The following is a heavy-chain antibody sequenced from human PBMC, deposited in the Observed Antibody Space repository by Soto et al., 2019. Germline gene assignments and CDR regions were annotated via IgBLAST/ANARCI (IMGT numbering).Heavy chain of an antibody. CDR3: ARPRRSSESFYAFDI. Sequence: QLQLQESGPGLVKPSETLSLTCTVSGGSISSSSYYWGWIRQPPGKGLEWIGSIYYSGSTYYNPSLKSRVTITVDTSKNQFSQKLSTVTAADTAVYYCARPRRSSESFYAFDIWGQGTMVTVSS. CDR2: IYYSGST. CDR1: GGSISSSSYY. V-gene: IGHV4-39*01. J-gene: IGHJ3*02. D-gene: IGHD3-3*01.